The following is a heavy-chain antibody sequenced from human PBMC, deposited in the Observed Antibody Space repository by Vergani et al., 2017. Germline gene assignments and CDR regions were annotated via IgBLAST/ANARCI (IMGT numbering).Heavy chain of an antibody. Sequence: EVQLVQSGAEVKKPGESLKISCKGSGYSFTSYWIGWVRQMPGKGLEWMGIIYPGDSDTRYSPSFQGQVTISADKSISTAYLQWSSLKASDTAMYYCARHSKRERRRWSAYYYYYGMDVWGQGSTVTVSS. J-gene: IGHJ6*02. CDR3: ARHSKRERRRWSAYYYYYGMDV. CDR2: IYPGDSDT. D-gene: IGHD1-1*01. V-gene: IGHV5-51*01. CDR1: GYSFTSYW.